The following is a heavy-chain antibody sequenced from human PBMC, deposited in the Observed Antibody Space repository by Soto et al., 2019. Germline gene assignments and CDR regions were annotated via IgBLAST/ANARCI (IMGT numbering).Heavy chain of an antibody. V-gene: IGHV1-18*01. CDR3: ARAPGYDHYHYYGMDV. J-gene: IGHJ6*02. Sequence: ASVKVSCKASGYTFTGYGISWVRQAPGQGLEWMGWISAYNGNTNYAQKLQGRVTINPDTSKNQFSLQMNSVTPEDTAVYYCARAPGYDHYHYYGMDVWGQGTTVTVSS. CDR1: GYTFTGYG. CDR2: ISAYNGNT. D-gene: IGHD3-3*01.